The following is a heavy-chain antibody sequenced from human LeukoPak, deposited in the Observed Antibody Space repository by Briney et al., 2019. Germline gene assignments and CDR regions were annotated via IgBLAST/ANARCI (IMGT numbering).Heavy chain of an antibody. V-gene: IGHV4-61*02. J-gene: IGHJ4*02. D-gene: IGHD3-22*01. CDR2: IYTSGST. Sequence: SQTLSLTCTVSGGSISSGSYYWSWILQPAGKGLEWIGRIYTSGSTNYNPSLKSRVTISVDTSKNQFSLKLSSVTAADTAVYYCALEHLPDYYDSSGYYYSFDYWGQGTLVTVSS. CDR3: ALEHLPDYYDSSGYYYSFDY. CDR1: GGSISSGSYY.